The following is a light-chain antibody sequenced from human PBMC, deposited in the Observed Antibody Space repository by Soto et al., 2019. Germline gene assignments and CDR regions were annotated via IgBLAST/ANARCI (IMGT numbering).Light chain of an antibody. J-gene: IGKJ4*01. V-gene: IGKV1-5*03. CDR3: QQYNSYSLT. Sequence: DIQMTQSPSTLSASVGDRVTITCRASQSISSGLAWYQQKPGKAPKVLIYKASSLESGVPSRFSGSGSGTEFILTISSLQPDDFATYYCQQYNSYSLTFGGGTKVEIK. CDR2: KAS. CDR1: QSISSG.